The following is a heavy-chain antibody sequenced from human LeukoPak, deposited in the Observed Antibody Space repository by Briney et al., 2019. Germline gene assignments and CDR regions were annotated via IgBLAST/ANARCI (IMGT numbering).Heavy chain of an antibody. J-gene: IGHJ5*02. V-gene: IGHV3-30*02. CDR1: GFTFSSYG. CDR2: IRYDGSNK. CDR3: ARVTGLERRSDWFDP. Sequence: PGGSLRLSCAASGFTFSSYGMHWVRQAPGKGLEWVAFIRYDGSNKYYADSVKGRFTISRDNSKNTLYLQMNSLRAEDTAVYYCARVTGLERRSDWFDPWGQGTLVTASS. D-gene: IGHD1-1*01.